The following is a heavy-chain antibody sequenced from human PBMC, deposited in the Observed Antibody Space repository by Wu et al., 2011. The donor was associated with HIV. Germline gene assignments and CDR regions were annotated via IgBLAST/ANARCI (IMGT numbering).Heavy chain of an antibody. CDR3: ASVRCHVDHCYFLYLHCFDI. D-gene: IGHD2-15*01. CDR2: INGYNGNS. CDR1: GRGFPTSI. Sequence: QVQLVQSGAEVKKPGASVRVSCKASGRGFPTSIVTWVRQAPGQGLEWLGWINGYNGNSRYRQNFQDRVSMSTDSATTTAYMELRSLKSDDTAVYYCASVRCHVDHCYFLYLHCFDIWAKDNGHRLF. J-gene: IGHJ3*02. V-gene: IGHV1-18*01.